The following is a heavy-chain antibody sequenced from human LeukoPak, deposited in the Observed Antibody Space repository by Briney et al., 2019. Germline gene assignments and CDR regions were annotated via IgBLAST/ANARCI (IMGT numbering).Heavy chain of an antibody. J-gene: IGHJ5*02. CDR2: ISSSSSYI. Sequence: GGSLRLSCAASGFTFSSYEMNWVRQAPGKGLEWVSSISSSSSYIYYADSVKGRFTISRDNAKNSLYLQMNSLRAEDTAVYYCARESWSGYSLFDPWGQGTLVTVSS. CDR3: ARESWSGYSLFDP. D-gene: IGHD5-18*01. CDR1: GFTFSSYE. V-gene: IGHV3-21*01.